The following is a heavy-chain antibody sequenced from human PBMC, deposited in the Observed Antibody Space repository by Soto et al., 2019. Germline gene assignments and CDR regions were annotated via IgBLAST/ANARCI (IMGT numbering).Heavy chain of an antibody. CDR3: GRVVEGATRHTDPDS. CDR2: VYHNGGA. V-gene: IGHV4-39*01. J-gene: IGHJ5*01. D-gene: IGHD2-21*01. Sequence: SETLSLTCTVSGVSIHNSHSFWAWIRQPPGKGLQFITSVYHNGGAHYNSSLKSRVTISVDTANNQVSLRMRSLTAADTAFYYCGRVVEGATRHTDPDSWGQGILVTVSS. CDR1: GVSIHNSHSF.